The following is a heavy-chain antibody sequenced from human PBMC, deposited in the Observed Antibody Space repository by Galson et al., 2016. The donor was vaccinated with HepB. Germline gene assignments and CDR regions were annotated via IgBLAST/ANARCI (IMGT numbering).Heavy chain of an antibody. D-gene: IGHD5-18*01. CDR3: ARGGYNYGGY. CDR1: GYFISSGYY. Sequence: SETLSLTCTVSGYFISSGYYWGWIRQPPGKGLEYIGNIYHSWSTYYNPSLKSRVTISVDTSKNQFSLKLSSVTAADTAVYYCARGGYNYGGYWGQGTLVTVSS. CDR2: IYHSWST. J-gene: IGHJ4*02. V-gene: IGHV4-38-2*02.